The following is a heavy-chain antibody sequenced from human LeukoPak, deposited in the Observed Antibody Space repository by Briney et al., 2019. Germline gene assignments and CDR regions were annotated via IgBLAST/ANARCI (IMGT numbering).Heavy chain of an antibody. CDR3: ASERLEITVTTATDAFDI. Sequence: GGSLRLSCAASGFTFSSYGMHWVRQAPGKGLEWVAFIRYDGSNKYYADSVKGRFTISRDNSKNTLYLQMNSLRAEDTAVYYCASERLEITVTTATDAFDIWGQGTMVTVSS. CDR2: IRYDGSNK. D-gene: IGHD4-11*01. V-gene: IGHV3-30*02. J-gene: IGHJ3*02. CDR1: GFTFSSYG.